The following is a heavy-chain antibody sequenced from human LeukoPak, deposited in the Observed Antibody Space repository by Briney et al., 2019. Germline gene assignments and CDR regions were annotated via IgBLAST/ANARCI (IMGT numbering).Heavy chain of an antibody. CDR3: ARGVVTDDYYMDV. CDR2: IYFSGTT. CDR1: GGSISSTTYY. V-gene: IGHV4-39*01. J-gene: IGHJ6*03. D-gene: IGHD2-21*02. Sequence: SETLSLTCTVSGGSISSTTYYWAWIRQPPGKGLEWIGSIYFSGTTYYNPSLKSRVTISVDTSKSQFSLKLTSVTAADTAVYFCARGVVTDDYYMDVWGKGITVIVSS.